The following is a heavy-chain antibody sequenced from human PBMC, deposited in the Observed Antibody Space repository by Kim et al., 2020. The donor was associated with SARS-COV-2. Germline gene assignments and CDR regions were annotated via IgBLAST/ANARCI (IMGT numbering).Heavy chain of an antibody. V-gene: IGHV1-2*02. D-gene: IGHD3-22*01. CDR3: ARWGEGYCHDAFDI. Sequence: AQKFQGRVTMARDTSVSTAYMELSRLRSDDTAVYYCARWGEGYCHDAFDIWGQGTMVTVSS. J-gene: IGHJ3*02.